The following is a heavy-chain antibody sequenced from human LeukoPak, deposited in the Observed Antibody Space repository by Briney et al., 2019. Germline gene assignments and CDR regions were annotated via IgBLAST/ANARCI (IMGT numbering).Heavy chain of an antibody. V-gene: IGHV1-18*01. CDR3: ARVLGVPAAKEYNWFDP. D-gene: IGHD2-2*01. Sequence: ASVKVSCQASGYTFTSYGISWVRQAPGQGLEWMGWISAYNGNTNYAQKLQGRVTMTTDTSTSTAYMELRGLRSDDTAVYYCARVLGVPAAKEYNWFDPWGQGTLVTVSS. CDR1: GYTFTSYG. CDR2: ISAYNGNT. J-gene: IGHJ5*02.